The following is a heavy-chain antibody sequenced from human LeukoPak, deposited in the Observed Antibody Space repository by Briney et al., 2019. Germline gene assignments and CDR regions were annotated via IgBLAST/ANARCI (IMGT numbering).Heavy chain of an antibody. CDR3: AKADYYYGSGSLYFDY. D-gene: IGHD3-10*01. Sequence: GGSLRLSCAASGFTFDDYAMHWVRQAPGKGLEWVSGISWNSGSIGYADSVKGRLTISRGNAKNSLYLQMNSLRAEDTALYYCAKADYYYGSGSLYFDYWGQGTLVTVSS. CDR2: ISWNSGSI. V-gene: IGHV3-9*01. CDR1: GFTFDDYA. J-gene: IGHJ4*02.